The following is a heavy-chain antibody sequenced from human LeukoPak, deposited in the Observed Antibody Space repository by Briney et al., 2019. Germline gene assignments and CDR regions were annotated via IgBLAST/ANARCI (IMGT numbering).Heavy chain of an antibody. J-gene: IGHJ6*04. CDR3: ARGNYDILTGYGTAGMDV. CDR1: GFTFSSYW. CDR2: INSDGSST. Sequence: PGGSLRLSCAASGFTFSSYWMHWVRQAPGEGLVWVSRINSDGSSTSYADSVKGRFTISRDNAKNTLYLQMNSLRAEDTAVYYCARGNYDILTGYGTAGMDVWGKGTTVTVSS. V-gene: IGHV3-74*01. D-gene: IGHD3-9*01.